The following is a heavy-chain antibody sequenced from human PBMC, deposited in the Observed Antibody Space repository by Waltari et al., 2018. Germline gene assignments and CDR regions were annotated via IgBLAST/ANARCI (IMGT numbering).Heavy chain of an antibody. J-gene: IGHJ4*02. CDR3: ARKGRYDYIWGTTREVYYFDY. D-gene: IGHD3-16*01. CDR1: GGSFSGYY. V-gene: IGHV4-34*01. CDR2: INHSGST. Sequence: QVQLQQWGAGLLKPSETLSLTCAVYGGSFSGYYWSWIRQPPGKGLEWIGEINHSGSTNYNPALKSRVTISVDTSKNQFSLKLSSVTAADTAVYYWARKGRYDYIWGTTREVYYFDYWGQGTLVTVSS.